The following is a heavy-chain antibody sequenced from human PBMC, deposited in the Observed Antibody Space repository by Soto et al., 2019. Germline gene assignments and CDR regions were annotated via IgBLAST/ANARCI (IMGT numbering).Heavy chain of an antibody. D-gene: IGHD2-2*01. CDR2: IYYSGSN. CDR3: ARGRGGWFINQLLNAFDI. CDR1: GGSISSYY. J-gene: IGHJ3*02. V-gene: IGHV4-59*01. Sequence: QVQLQESGPGLVKPSETLSLTCTVSGGSISSYYWSWIRQPPGKGLEWIGYIYYSGSNNYNPSLKSRGTISVDTSKNQFSLKLSSVTAADTAVYYCARGRGGWFINQLLNAFDIWGQGTMVTVSS.